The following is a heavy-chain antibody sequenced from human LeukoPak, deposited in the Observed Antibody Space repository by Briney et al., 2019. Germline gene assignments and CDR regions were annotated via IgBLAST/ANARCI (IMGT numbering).Heavy chain of an antibody. V-gene: IGHV3-23*01. CDR2: ISGSGGST. D-gene: IGHD3-10*01. CDR1: GFTFSSYA. J-gene: IGHJ5*02. Sequence: GGSLRLSCAASGFTFSSYAMSWVRQAPGKGLEWVSAISGSGGSTYYADSVKGRFTISRDNSKNTLYLQMNSLRAEDTAVYYCARYGSGSSVNWFDPWGQGTLVTVSS. CDR3: ARYGSGSSVNWFDP.